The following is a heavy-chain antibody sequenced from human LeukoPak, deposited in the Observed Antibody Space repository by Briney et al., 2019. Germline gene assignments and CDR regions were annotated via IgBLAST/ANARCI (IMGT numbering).Heavy chain of an antibody. V-gene: IGHV1-69*06. D-gene: IGHD3-3*01. Sequence: SVKVSCKPSGGTYAISWVRQAPGQGPAWMGGITPIFGTANYAQKFQGRDTITADKSTSTAYMELSSLRSEDTAVYYCAREVRRFLEWRYYTGFLGGSDAFDIWGQGTMVTVSS. J-gene: IGHJ3*02. CDR1: GGTYA. CDR2: ITPIFGTA. CDR3: AREVRRFLEWRYYTGFLGGSDAFDI.